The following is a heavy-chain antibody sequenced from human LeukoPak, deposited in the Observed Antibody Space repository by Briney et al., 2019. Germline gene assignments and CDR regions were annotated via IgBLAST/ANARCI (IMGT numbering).Heavy chain of an antibody. CDR1: GFTFSSYG. Sequence: GGSLRLSCAASGFTFSSYGMHWVRQAPGKGLEWVAVIWYDGSNKYYADSVKGRFTISRDNSKNTLYLQMNSLRAEDTAVYYCARDLGSGWYNAFDIWGQGTMVTVSS. J-gene: IGHJ3*02. D-gene: IGHD6-19*01. CDR2: IWYDGSNK. CDR3: ARDLGSGWYNAFDI. V-gene: IGHV3-33*01.